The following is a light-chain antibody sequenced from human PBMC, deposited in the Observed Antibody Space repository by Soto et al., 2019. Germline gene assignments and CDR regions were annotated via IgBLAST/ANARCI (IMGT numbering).Light chain of an antibody. J-gene: IGKJ1*01. CDR3: QQYNTPRT. V-gene: IGKV1-5*03. CDR1: QSISNW. Sequence: EIQMTQSPSTLSASVGDRVTITCRASQSISNWLAWYQQPPGKAPNLLIYKASSLESGAPSSFSGSAYGKDSPITISRLPPDDFATYYCQQYNTPRTLGQGTKVDIK. CDR2: KAS.